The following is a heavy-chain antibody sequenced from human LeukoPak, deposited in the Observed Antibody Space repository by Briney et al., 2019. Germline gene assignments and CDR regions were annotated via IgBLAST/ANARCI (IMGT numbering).Heavy chain of an antibody. D-gene: IGHD2-15*01. CDR2: IYTSGTT. CDR1: GGSISTGSYY. CDR3: AREGKYCSGGSCYPGEVWY. V-gene: IGHV4-61*02. J-gene: IGHJ4*02. Sequence: SETLSLTCTVSGGSISTGSYYWTWIRQPAGKGLEFIGRIYTSGTTNYNPSLKSRLAISVDTSKNQFSLKLSSVTAADTAVYYCAREGKYCSGGSCYPGEVWYWGQGTLVTVSS.